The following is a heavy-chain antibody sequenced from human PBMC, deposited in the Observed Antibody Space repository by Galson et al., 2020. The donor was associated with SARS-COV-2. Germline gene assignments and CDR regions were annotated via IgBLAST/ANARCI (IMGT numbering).Heavy chain of an antibody. CDR1: GDSVSSNSAA. V-gene: IGHV6-1*01. D-gene: IGHD6-19*01. CDR3: AGRVAGAGSLHI. Sequence: SQTLSLTCAISGDSVSSNSAAWNWTRPSPSSGLEWLGRTYYRSQWSTDYAVSVKSRITINPDTSKNQFSLQLNSVTPEDTAIYYCAGRVAGAGSLHIWGQGTMVIVSS. J-gene: IGHJ3*02. CDR2: TYYRSQWST.